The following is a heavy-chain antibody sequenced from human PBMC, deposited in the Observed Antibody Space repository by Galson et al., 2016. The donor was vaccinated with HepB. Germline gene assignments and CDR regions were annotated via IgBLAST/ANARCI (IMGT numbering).Heavy chain of an antibody. Sequence: SETLSLTCTVSGGPITNNYYWAWIRQSPGKGLEWIGSLHHGGTTYYNPSLMRRFTTSIDTSKNQFSLNLYSVTAADTAVYYCARHALLGAKDFHNWGQGTLVTVS. D-gene: IGHD1-26*01. CDR1: GGPITNNYY. CDR3: ARHALLGAKDFHN. V-gene: IGHV4-39*01. J-gene: IGHJ4*02. CDR2: LHHGGTT.